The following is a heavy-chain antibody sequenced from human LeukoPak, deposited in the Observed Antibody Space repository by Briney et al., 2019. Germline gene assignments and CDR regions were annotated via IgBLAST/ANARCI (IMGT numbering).Heavy chain of an antibody. J-gene: IGHJ6*03. CDR1: GGSFSGYY. V-gene: IGHV4-34*01. CDR3: ARETYGSGSYYGDYYYYMDV. D-gene: IGHD3-10*01. CDR2: INHSGST. Sequence: SETLSLTCAVYGGSFSGYYWSWIRQPPGKGLEWIGEINHSGSTNYNPSLKSRVTISVDTSKNQFSLKLSSVTAADTAVYYCARETYGSGSYYGDYYYYMDVWGKGTTVTISS.